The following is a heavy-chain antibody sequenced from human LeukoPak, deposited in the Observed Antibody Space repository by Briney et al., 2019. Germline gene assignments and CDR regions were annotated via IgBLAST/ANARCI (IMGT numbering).Heavy chain of an antibody. CDR3: ARTYSGYDFAFDI. CDR1: GYTFTGFN. D-gene: IGHD5-12*01. Sequence: ASVKVSCKASGYTFTGFNMYWVRQAPGQGLEWMGWINPNSGGTNYAQKFQGWVTMTRDTSISTAYMELSRLRSDDTAVYYCARTYSGYDFAFDIWGQGTMVTVSS. CDR2: INPNSGGT. V-gene: IGHV1-2*04. J-gene: IGHJ3*02.